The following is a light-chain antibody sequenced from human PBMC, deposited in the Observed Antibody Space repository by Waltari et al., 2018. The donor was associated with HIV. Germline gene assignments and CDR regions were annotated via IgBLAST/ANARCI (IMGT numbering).Light chain of an antibody. CDR3: AAWDDSLSGWV. J-gene: IGLJ3*02. CDR2: SNN. CDR1: SPNIGSNQ. Sequence: QSVLTQPPSASGTPGPRVTISCSGSSPNIGSNQIYWYQQLPGTAPKLLIYSNNQRPSGVPDRFSVSKSGTSASLAISGLRSEDEADYSCAAWDDSLSGWVFGGGTKLTVL. V-gene: IGLV1-47*01.